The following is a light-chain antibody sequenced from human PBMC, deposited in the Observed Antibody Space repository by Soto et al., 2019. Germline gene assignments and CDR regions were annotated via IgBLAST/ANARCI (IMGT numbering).Light chain of an antibody. CDR3: QQYNNWPTRGRT. CDR2: GAS. Sequence: ELVMTQSPATLSVSPGERATLSCRASQSVSSNLAWYQQKPGQAHRLLIYGASTRATGIPARFSGSGSGTEFTLTISSLQYEDFAVYYCQQYNNWPTRGRTFGQGTKVAI. J-gene: IGKJ1*01. CDR1: QSVSSN. V-gene: IGKV3-15*01.